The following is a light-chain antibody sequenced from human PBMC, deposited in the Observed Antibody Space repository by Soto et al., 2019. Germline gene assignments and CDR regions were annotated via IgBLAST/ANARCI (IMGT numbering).Light chain of an antibody. V-gene: IGLV2-14*01. CDR2: DVS. Sequence: QSVLTQPASVSASLGQSIAISCTGTSSDVGGYNYVSWYQQNPGKAPKLMIYDVSNRPSGVSNRFSGSKSGNTASLTISGLQSEDEADYYCCSYAGTYVFGTGTKVTVL. CDR3: CSYAGTYV. CDR1: SSDVGGYNY. J-gene: IGLJ1*01.